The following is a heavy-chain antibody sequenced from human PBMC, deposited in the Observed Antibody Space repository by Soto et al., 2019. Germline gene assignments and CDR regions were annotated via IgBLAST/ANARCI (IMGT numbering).Heavy chain of an antibody. CDR3: AKASSVAALDY. D-gene: IGHD6-25*01. Sequence: GGSLRLSCGASGFTFSNYGMHWVRQAPGKGLEWVAVISDDGSNKYYADSVKGRFTISRDNSKNTLYLQVNSLSAEDTAVYYCAKASSVAALDYWGQGTLVTVSS. J-gene: IGHJ4*02. CDR2: ISDDGSNK. V-gene: IGHV3-30*18. CDR1: GFTFSNYG.